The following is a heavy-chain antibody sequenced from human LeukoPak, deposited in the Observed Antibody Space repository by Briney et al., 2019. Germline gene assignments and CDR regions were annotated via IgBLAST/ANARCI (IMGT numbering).Heavy chain of an antibody. V-gene: IGHV3-53*01. D-gene: IGHD2-2*01. Sequence: GGSLRLSCAASGFTVSSKHMTWVRQAPGKGLEWVSVVYSGGTTYYADSVKGRFTISKDNSNNTLNLQMNSLRAEDTAVYYCTSRVVVPAAISDYWGQGTLVTVSS. CDR3: TSRVVVPAAISDY. CDR2: VYSGGTT. CDR1: GFTVSSKH. J-gene: IGHJ4*02.